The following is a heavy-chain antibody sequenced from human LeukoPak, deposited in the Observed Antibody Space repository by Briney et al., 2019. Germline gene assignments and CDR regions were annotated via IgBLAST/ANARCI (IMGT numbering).Heavy chain of an antibody. CDR1: GFTFSSYE. CDR3: ARVESRYCSGGSCYKGDAFDI. V-gene: IGHV3-48*03. J-gene: IGHJ3*02. CDR2: ISSSGSTI. D-gene: IGHD2-15*01. Sequence: PGGSLRLSCAASGFTFSSYEMNWVRQAPGKGLEWVSYISSSGSTIYYADSVKGRFTISRDNAKNSLYLQMNSLRAEDTAVYYCARVESRYCSGGSCYKGDAFDIWGQGTMVTVSS.